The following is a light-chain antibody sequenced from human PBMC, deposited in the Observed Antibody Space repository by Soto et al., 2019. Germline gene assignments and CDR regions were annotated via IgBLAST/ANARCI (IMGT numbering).Light chain of an antibody. J-gene: IGKJ1*01. V-gene: IGKV1-5*01. Sequence: DIQMTQSPSTLSASVGDRVTFTCRASQSVSIWLAWYQQKPGKAPKLLISGASTLESGVPSRFSGSESGTEFTLTISSLQPDDFATYYCQQYKNYLTFGQGTKVEIK. CDR1: QSVSIW. CDR3: QQYKNYLT. CDR2: GAS.